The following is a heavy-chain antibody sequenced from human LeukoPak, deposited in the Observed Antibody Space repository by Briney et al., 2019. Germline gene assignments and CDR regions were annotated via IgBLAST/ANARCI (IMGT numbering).Heavy chain of an antibody. V-gene: IGHV4-59*01. J-gene: IGHJ2*01. CDR3: ARDKWSGYSPRSYWYFDL. Sequence: SETLSLTCTVSGGSISSYYWSWIRQPPGKGLEWIGYIYYSGSTNYNPSLKSRVTISVDTSKNQFSLKLSSVTAADTAVYYCARDKWSGYSPRSYWYFDLWGRGTLVTVSS. D-gene: IGHD3-3*01. CDR1: GGSISSYY. CDR2: IYYSGST.